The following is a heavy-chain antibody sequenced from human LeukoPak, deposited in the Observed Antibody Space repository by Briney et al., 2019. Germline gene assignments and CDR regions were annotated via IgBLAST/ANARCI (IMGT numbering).Heavy chain of an antibody. Sequence: KSGGSLRLSCAASGFTFSDHYMDWVRQAPGKGLEWVSSISSGGSYIKYADSVKGRFAISRDNAKNSLYLQMNSLRAEDSAIYYCVRGALYDSSGNYYFDFWGQGTLVTVSS. J-gene: IGHJ4*02. D-gene: IGHD3-22*01. V-gene: IGHV3-21*01. CDR3: VRGALYDSSGNYYFDF. CDR1: GFTFSDHY. CDR2: ISSGGSYI.